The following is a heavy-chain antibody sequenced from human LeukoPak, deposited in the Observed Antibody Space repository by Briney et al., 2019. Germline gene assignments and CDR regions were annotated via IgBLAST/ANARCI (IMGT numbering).Heavy chain of an antibody. CDR3: ARYTSSWFLDY. CDR2: TYYRSKWYS. V-gene: IGHV6-1*01. CDR1: GDSVSSNSAA. D-gene: IGHD6-13*01. J-gene: IGHJ4*02. Sequence: SQTLSLTCVISGDSVSSNSAAWNWIRQFPSRGLEWLGRTYYRSKWYSDYAVSVRSRITINPDTSKNQFSLQLNSVTPEDTAVYYCARYTSSWFLDYWGQGTLVIVSS.